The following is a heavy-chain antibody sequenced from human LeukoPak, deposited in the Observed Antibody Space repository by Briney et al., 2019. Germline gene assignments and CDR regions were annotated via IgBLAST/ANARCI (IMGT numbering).Heavy chain of an antibody. D-gene: IGHD3-10*01. J-gene: IGHJ4*02. CDR2: IYTSGST. V-gene: IGHV4-4*07. Sequence: SETQSLTCTVSGGSISSYYWSWIRQPAGKGLEWIGRIYTSGSTNYHPSLKRRVTMSVDTSKNQFSLKLSSVTAADTAVHYCARSITMVRGVIYFDYWGQGTLVTVSS. CDR1: GGSISSYY. CDR3: ARSITMVRGVIYFDY.